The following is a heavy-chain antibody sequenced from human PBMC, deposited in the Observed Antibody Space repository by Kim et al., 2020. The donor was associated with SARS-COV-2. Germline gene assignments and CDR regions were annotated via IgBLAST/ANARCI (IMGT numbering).Heavy chain of an antibody. CDR2: IYYTGST. V-gene: IGHV4-39*01. CDR1: GGSLSTNSYY. D-gene: IGHD3-22*01. J-gene: IGHJ4*01. CDR3: ASLSYYYDSSGYIDY. Sequence: SETLSLTCTVSGGSLSTNSYYWGWIRQPPEKGLEWVGNIYYTGSTYYNPSLKSRVTISVDTSKNQFSLRLSSVTAADTAVYYCASLSYYYDSSGYIDYWG.